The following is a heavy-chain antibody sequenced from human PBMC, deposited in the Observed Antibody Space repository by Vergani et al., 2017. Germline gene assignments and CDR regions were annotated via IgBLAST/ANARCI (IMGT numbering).Heavy chain of an antibody. J-gene: IGHJ4*02. CDR3: ARLQGSSWYLWHCDY. Sequence: QVQLQESGPGLVKPSETLSLTCTVSGGSISSYYWSWIRQPPGKGLEWIGYIYYSGSTNYNPSLKSRVTISVDTSKNQFSLKLSSVTGSDTAVYYCARLQGSSWYLWHCDYWGQGTLVTVSS. CDR2: IYYSGST. D-gene: IGHD6-13*01. CDR1: GGSISSYY. V-gene: IGHV4-59*01.